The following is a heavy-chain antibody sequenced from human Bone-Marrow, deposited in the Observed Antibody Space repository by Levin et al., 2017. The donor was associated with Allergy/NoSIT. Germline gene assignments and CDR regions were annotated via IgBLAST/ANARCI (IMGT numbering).Heavy chain of an antibody. CDR1: EFTVRTNY. D-gene: IGHD3-10*01. V-gene: IGHV3-53*01. CDR3: ATARVPTPGYFDY. J-gene: IGHJ4*02. Sequence: GESLKISCATSEFTVRTNYMSWVRQASGKGLEWVSVIYGGNSTYYADSVKGRFTVSRDTSHNTVYLQMRSLGAEDTGVYYCATARVPTPGYFDYWGQGVLVTVSP. CDR2: IYGGNST.